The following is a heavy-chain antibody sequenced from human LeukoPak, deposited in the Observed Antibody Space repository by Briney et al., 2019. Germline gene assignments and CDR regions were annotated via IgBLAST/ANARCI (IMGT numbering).Heavy chain of an antibody. V-gene: IGHV4-59*01. Sequence: SETLSLTCTVSGGFISSYYWSWLRQPPGKGLEGIGYIYYSGSTNYNPSLKSRVTISVDTSKNQFSLKLSSVTAADTAVYYCARIAARTFDPWGQGTLVTVSS. CDR3: ARIAARTFDP. D-gene: IGHD6-6*01. CDR1: GGFISSYY. CDR2: IYYSGST. J-gene: IGHJ5*02.